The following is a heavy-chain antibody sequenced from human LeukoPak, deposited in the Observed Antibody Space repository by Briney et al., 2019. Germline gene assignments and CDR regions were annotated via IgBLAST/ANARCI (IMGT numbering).Heavy chain of an antibody. CDR2: ISSNGGST. CDR3: VKGKSGGSWSYFDY. V-gene: IGHV3-64D*06. D-gene: IGHD2-15*01. J-gene: IGHJ4*02. CDR1: GFTFSSYA. Sequence: GGSLRLSCSASGFTFSSYAMHWVRQAPGKGLECVSAISSNGGSTYYADSVKGRFTISRDNSKNTLYLQMSSLRAEDTAVYYCVKGKSGGSWSYFDYWGQGTLVTVSS.